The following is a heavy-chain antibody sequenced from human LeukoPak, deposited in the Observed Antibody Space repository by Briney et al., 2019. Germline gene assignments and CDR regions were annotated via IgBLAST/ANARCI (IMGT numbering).Heavy chain of an antibody. V-gene: IGHV3-49*04. CDR2: IRIKPYGGTT. CDR1: GFTFGDYP. J-gene: IGHJ4*02. Sequence: GGSLRLSCTTSGFTFGDYPMSWVRQAPRKGLEWVGFIRIKPYGGTTEYGASVKGRFSISRDDSKGIAYLQMNSLKTEDTAVYYCTTPLGYCSSTSCPNIDYWGQGTLVTVSS. D-gene: IGHD2-2*01. CDR3: TTPLGYCSSTSCPNIDY.